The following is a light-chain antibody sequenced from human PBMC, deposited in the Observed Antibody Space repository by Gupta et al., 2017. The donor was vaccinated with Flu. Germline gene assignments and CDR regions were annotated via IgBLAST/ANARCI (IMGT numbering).Light chain of an antibody. V-gene: IGKV1-9*01. CDR1: QAMNTN. CDR2: YAS. CDR3: RQIHTYPLT. Sequence: PSFLSASVGDRVTVTCRPSQAMNTNLAWYQHKPGKAPKLLIYYASTLQSGVPSRFSGSGSGAEFTLTISSLQPEDFATSYCRQIHTYPLTFGGGTKVEIK. J-gene: IGKJ4*01.